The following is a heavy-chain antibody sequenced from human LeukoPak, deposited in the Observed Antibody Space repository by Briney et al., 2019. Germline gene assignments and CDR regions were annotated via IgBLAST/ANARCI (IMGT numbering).Heavy chain of an antibody. D-gene: IGHD1-26*01. V-gene: IGHV5-51*01. CDR2: IYPGDSDT. J-gene: IGHJ4*02. CDR3: ARRSGSYYVFDY. Sequence: LGESLKISCKGSGYSFTSYWIGWVRPMPGKGLGWMGIIYPGDSDTRYSPSFQGQVTIPADKSIRTAYLQWSSLKASDTAMYYCARRSGSYYVFDYWGQGTLVTVSS. CDR1: GYSFTSYW.